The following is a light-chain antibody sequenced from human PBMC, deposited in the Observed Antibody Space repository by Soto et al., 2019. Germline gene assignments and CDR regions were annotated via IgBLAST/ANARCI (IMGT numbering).Light chain of an antibody. Sequence: EVVMTQSPATLSVSPGEGATLSCRASQSVSSNLAWYQQKRGQAPRLLIYGASTRAAGIPARFSGSGSGTEFTLTMSSLQSEDFAVYYCQQYYDWYTFGQGTKLEIK. V-gene: IGKV3-15*01. J-gene: IGKJ2*01. CDR1: QSVSSN. CDR2: GAS. CDR3: QQYYDWYT.